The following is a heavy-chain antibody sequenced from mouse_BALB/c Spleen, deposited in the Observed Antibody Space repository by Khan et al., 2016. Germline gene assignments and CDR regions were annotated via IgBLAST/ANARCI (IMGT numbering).Heavy chain of an antibody. CDR1: GFSLTSYG. V-gene: IGHV2-5*01. J-gene: IGHJ2*01. CDR2: IWRGGST. Sequence: QVQLKQSGPGLVQPSQSLSITCTVSGFSLTSYGVHWVRQSPGKGLEWLGVIWRGGSTDYNAAFMSRLSITKDNSKSQVVFKRNSLHADDPAIYYYAKNEASYRYDLDYWGPGTTLTVSS. D-gene: IGHD2-14*01. CDR3: AKNEASYRYDLDY.